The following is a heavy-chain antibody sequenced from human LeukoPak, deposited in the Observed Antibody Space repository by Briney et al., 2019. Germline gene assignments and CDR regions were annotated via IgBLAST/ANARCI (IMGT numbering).Heavy chain of an antibody. CDR2: IYYSGST. V-gene: IGHV4-59*11. CDR3: ARGGATFDY. Sequence: SETLSLTCTVSGGSLRSQYWSWVRQPPGKGLEWIGYIYYSGSTNYNPSLKSRVTISVDTSKNQFSLKLSSVTAADTAVYYCARGGATFDYWGQGTLVTVSS. CDR1: GGSLRSQY. D-gene: IGHD4/OR15-4a*01. J-gene: IGHJ4*02.